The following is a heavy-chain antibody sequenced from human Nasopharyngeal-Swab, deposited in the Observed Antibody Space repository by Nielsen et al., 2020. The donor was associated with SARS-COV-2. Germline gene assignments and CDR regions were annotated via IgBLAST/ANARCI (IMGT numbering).Heavy chain of an antibody. CDR1: GFTFDDYA. J-gene: IGHJ6*02. Sequence: GGSLRLSCAASGFTFDDYAMHWVRQATGKGLEWVSGISWNSGSIGYADSVKGRFTISRDNDKNSLYLQMNSLRAEDTALYYCAKDSDGMDVWGQGTTVTVSS. V-gene: IGHV3-9*01. CDR2: ISWNSGSI. CDR3: AKDSDGMDV.